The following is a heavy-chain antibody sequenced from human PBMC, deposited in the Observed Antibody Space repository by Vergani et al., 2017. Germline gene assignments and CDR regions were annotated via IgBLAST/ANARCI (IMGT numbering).Heavy chain of an antibody. CDR2: ISSSGRTF. CDR3: APKQYYYDSSNYYDDY. J-gene: IGHJ4*02. D-gene: IGHD3-22*01. V-gene: IGHV3-11*01. CDR1: GGSFSDYY. Sequence: QVKLQQWGAGLLKPSETLSLTCAVYGGSFSDYYWSWIRQAPGKGLEWVSYISSSGRTFYYADSVKGRFTISRDNAKNSLYLQMNSLRAEDTAVYYCAPKQYYYDSSNYYDDYWGQGTLVTVSS.